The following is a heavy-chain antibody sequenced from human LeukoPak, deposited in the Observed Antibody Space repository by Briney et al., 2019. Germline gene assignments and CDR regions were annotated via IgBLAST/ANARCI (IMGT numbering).Heavy chain of an antibody. Sequence: SEALSLTCIVSGGSISSYYWSWIRQPPGKGLEWIGEINHSGSTNYNPSLKSRVTISVDTSKNQFSLKLSSVTAADTAVYYCARGRSGGWLQLRAFDIWGQGTMVTVSS. V-gene: IGHV4-34*01. CDR2: INHSGST. CDR3: ARGRSGGWLQLRAFDI. D-gene: IGHD5-12*01. CDR1: GGSISSYY. J-gene: IGHJ3*02.